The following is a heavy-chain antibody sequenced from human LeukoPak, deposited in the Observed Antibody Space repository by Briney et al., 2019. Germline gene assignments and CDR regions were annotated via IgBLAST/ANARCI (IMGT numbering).Heavy chain of an antibody. D-gene: IGHD6-13*01. CDR1: GFTFSTYW. J-gene: IGHJ4*02. Sequence: RGSLRLSCAASGFTFSTYWMTWVRQAPGKGLEWVANIKQDGSETHYVDSVKGRFTISRDNAKNSLYLQMNSLGGDDTAVYYCAKDLAAVGTLPDYWGQGTLVTVSS. V-gene: IGHV3-7*01. CDR2: IKQDGSET. CDR3: AKDLAAVGTLPDY.